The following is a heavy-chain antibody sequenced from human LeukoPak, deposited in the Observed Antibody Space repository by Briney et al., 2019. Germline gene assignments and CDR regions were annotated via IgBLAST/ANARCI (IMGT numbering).Heavy chain of an antibody. D-gene: IGHD2-15*01. V-gene: IGHV4-34*01. CDR1: GGSFSGYY. CDR3: ARVNCSGGSCYWRGRFYYGMDV. CDR2: INHSGST. Sequence: SETLSLTCAVYGGSFSGYYWSWIRQPPGKGLEWIGEINHSGSTNYNPSLKSRVTISVDTSKNQFSLKLSSVTAADTAVYYCARVNCSGGSCYWRGRFYYGMDVWGQGTTVTVSS. J-gene: IGHJ6*02.